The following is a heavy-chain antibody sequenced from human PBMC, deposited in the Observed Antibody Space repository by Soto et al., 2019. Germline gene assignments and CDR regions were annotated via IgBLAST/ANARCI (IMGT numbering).Heavy chain of an antibody. J-gene: IGHJ6*02. Sequence: VGSLRLSCAASGFTVSSNYMSWVRQAPVKVLEWVSVIYSGGSTYYADSVQGRFTISRDNSKNTLYLQMNSLRAEDTAVYYCARGGTSEYYYYGMDVWAQGTTLTVSS. CDR1: GFTVSSNY. V-gene: IGHV3-53*01. D-gene: IGHD3-10*01. CDR3: ARGGTSEYYYYGMDV. CDR2: IYSGGST.